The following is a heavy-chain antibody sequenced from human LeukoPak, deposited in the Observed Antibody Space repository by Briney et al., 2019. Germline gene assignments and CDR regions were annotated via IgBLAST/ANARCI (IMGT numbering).Heavy chain of an antibody. D-gene: IGHD3-10*01. CDR1: GGTFSSYA. CDR3: ARDYYGSGSPPYFGY. V-gene: IGHV1-69*05. J-gene: IGHJ4*02. CDR2: IIPIFGTA. Sequence: SVKVSCKASGGTFSSYAISCVRHAPGQGLEWMGRIIPIFGTANYAQKFQGRVTITTDESASTAYMELSSLRSEDTAVYYFARDYYGSGSPPYFGYWGQGTLVTVSS.